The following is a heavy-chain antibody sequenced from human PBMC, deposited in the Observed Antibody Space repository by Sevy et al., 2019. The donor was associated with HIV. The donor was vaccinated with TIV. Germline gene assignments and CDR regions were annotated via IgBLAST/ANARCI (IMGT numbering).Heavy chain of an antibody. CDR1: GFAFRDSA. J-gene: IGHJ3*02. D-gene: IGHD4-17*01. V-gene: IGHV3-30-3*01. CDR3: ARMVSGGLRWELIKENAFDI. CDR2: ISHGGSYE. Sequence: GGSLRLSCEASGFAFRDSAIHWVRQSPGKGLEWVALISHGGSYEYYLDSVKGRFTVSSDRSKNILYLQMDSLRAEDTAVYYCARMVSGGLRWELIKENAFDIWGQGTAVTVSS.